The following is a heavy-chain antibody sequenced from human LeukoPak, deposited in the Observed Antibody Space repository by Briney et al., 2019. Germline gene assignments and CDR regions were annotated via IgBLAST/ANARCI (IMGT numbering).Heavy chain of an antibody. V-gene: IGHV4-61*01. CDR1: GGSVSSGRYY. Sequence: PSETLSLTCTVSGGSVSSGRYYWSWIRQPPGKGLEWIGYIYYSGSTNYNPSLKSRVTISVDTSKNQFSLKLSSVTAADTAVYYCARGSRGYSYGWGQGTLVTVSS. CDR2: IYYSGST. D-gene: IGHD5-18*01. CDR3: ARGSRGYSYG. J-gene: IGHJ4*02.